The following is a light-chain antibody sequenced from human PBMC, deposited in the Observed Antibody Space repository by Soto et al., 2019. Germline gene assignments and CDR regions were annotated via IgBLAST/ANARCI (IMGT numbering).Light chain of an antibody. CDR1: SSDVGGYNY. Sequence: QSALTQPASVSGSAGRSITISCTGTSSDVGGYNYVSWYQQHPGKAPKLMIYEVNNRPSGVSNRFSGSKSGNTASLTISGLQAEDAADYYCNSYTSSSTRVFGGGTKLTVL. CDR2: EVN. V-gene: IGLV2-14*01. CDR3: NSYTSSSTRV. J-gene: IGLJ2*01.